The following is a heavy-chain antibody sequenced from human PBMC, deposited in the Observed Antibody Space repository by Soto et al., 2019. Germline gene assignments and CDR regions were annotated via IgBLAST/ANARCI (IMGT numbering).Heavy chain of an antibody. J-gene: IGHJ6*02. D-gene: IGHD1-26*01. CDR1: EFTVSSNY. Sequence: GGSLRLSCAAYEFTVSSNYMNWVRQAPGKGLECVSTIYSGGSTYYADSVKGRFTISRDNSKNTLYLQMNNLRAEDTAVYYCAGRVGATNYGMDVWGQGTTVTVSS. CDR2: IYSGGST. V-gene: IGHV3-53*01. CDR3: AGRVGATNYGMDV.